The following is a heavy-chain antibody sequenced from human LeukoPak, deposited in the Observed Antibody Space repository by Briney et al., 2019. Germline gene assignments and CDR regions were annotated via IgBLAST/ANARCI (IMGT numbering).Heavy chain of an antibody. CDR3: AAQAPYYYDSSGLLGYFQH. J-gene: IGHJ1*01. CDR2: IRASGSDT. D-gene: IGHD3-22*01. V-gene: IGHV3-23*01. Sequence: PGGSLRLSCAASGFTFSSYALSWVRQAPGKGLEWVSGIRASGSDTWYADSVKGRFTISRDNSKSTLYLQMNSLRAEDTAVYYCAAQAPYYYDSSGLLGYFQHWGQGTLVTVSS. CDR1: GFTFSSYA.